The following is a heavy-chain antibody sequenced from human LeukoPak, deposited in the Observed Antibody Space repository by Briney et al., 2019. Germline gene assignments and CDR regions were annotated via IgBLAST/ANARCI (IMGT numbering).Heavy chain of an antibody. D-gene: IGHD1-26*01. V-gene: IGHV3-43D*03. J-gene: IGHJ6*02. CDR2: IRVSGGST. CDR1: GFTFSDYY. Sequence: GGSLTLSCAASGFTFSDYYMSWVRQAPGKGLEWVSYIRVSGGSTYYGDSVKGRFTISRDNSKNSLYLQMNSLRAEDTALYYCAKDLIPGATHLGLYEGMDVWGQGTTVTVSS. CDR3: AKDLIPGATHLGLYEGMDV.